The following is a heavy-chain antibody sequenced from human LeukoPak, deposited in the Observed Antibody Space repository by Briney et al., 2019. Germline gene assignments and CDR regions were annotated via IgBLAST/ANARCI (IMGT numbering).Heavy chain of an antibody. CDR3: ARGATRLRYYFDY. J-gene: IGHJ4*02. CDR2: ISSSSSYI. CDR1: GFTFSSYS. D-gene: IGHD1-26*01. V-gene: IGHV3-21*01. Sequence: GGSLRLSCAASGFTFSSYSMNWVRQAPGKGLEWVSSISSSSSYIYYADSVKGRFTTSRDNAKNSLYLQMNSLRAEDTAVYYCARGATRLRYYFDYWGQGTLVTVSS.